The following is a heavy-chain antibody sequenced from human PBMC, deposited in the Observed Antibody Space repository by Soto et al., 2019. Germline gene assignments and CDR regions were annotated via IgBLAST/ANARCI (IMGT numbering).Heavy chain of an antibody. Sequence: SGGSLRLSCAASGFTVSSNYMSWVRQAPGKGLEWVSVIYSGGSTYYADSVKGRFTVSRDNSKNTLYLQMNSLRAEDTAVYYCARVTAAAGTHFDYWGQGTLVTVSS. V-gene: IGHV3-66*01. J-gene: IGHJ4*02. CDR1: GFTVSSNY. CDR2: IYSGGST. D-gene: IGHD6-13*01. CDR3: ARVTAAAGTHFDY.